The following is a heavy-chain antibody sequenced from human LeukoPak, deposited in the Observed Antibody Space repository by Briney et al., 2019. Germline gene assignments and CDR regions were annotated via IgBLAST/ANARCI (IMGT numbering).Heavy chain of an antibody. Sequence: GGSLRLSCEASGFTFSAYGMHWVRQAPGKGLEWVAIIWYDGNKKYYADSVKGRFIISRDNSENTLYLQMNSLRAEDTAVYYCARDMGGSGSQPDYWGQGILVTVSS. CDR1: GFTFSAYG. CDR3: ARDMGGSGSQPDY. D-gene: IGHD3-10*01. CDR2: IWYDGNKK. V-gene: IGHV3-33*01. J-gene: IGHJ4*02.